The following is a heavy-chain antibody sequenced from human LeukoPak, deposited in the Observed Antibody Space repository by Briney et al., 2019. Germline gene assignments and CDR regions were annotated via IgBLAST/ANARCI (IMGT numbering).Heavy chain of an antibody. CDR1: GFTFSSYA. Sequence: GGSLRLSCEASGFTFSSYAMSWVRQAPGNGLEWVSAFCGSGGSKHCADSVKGRFTISRDNSKNTLYLQMNSLRAEDTAVYYCAKGGYIVATPVDYWGQGTLVTVS. CDR2: FCGSGGSK. V-gene: IGHV3-23*01. CDR3: AKGGYIVATPVDY. J-gene: IGHJ4*02. D-gene: IGHD5-12*01.